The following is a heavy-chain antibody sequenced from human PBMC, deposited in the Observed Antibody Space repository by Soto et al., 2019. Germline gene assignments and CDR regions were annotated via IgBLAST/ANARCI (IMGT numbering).Heavy chain of an antibody. Sequence: GGSLRLSCAASGFTFSSYAMHWVRQAPGKGLEWVAVISYDGSNKYYADSVKGRFTISRDNSKTTLYLQMNSLRGGGTAVYYCARGDHYDSSGFSSTPYFDYWGHGTLVTVSS. CDR3: ARGDHYDSSGFSSTPYFDY. D-gene: IGHD3-22*01. V-gene: IGHV3-30-3*01. CDR2: ISYDGSNK. J-gene: IGHJ4*01. CDR1: GFTFSSYA.